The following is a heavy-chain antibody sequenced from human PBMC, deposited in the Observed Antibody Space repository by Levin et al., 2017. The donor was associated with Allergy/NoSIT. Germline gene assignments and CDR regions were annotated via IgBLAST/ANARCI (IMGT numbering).Heavy chain of an antibody. Sequence: GGSLRLSCAASGFTFSSYAMHWVRQAPGKGLEWVAVISYDGSNKYYADSVKGRFTISRDNSKNTLYLQMNSLRAEDTAVYYCARGYCTNGVCQRWIQLWSGIDYWGQGTLVTVSS. D-gene: IGHD2-8*01. CDR3: ARGYCTNGVCQRWIQLWSGIDY. V-gene: IGHV3-30-3*01. CDR2: ISYDGSNK. J-gene: IGHJ4*02. CDR1: GFTFSSYA.